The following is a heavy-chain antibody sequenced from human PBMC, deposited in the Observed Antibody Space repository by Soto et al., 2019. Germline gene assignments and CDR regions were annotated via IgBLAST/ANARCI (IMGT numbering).Heavy chain of an antibody. CDR3: ARGIATGQLDP. CDR1: GYTFTRYT. CDR2: INPDNGNT. V-gene: IGHV1-3*01. D-gene: IGHD2-15*01. Sequence: ASVKVSCKASGYTFTRYTMNWVRQAPGQRREWMGWINPDNGNTKSSQKFQDRVIITRDTSASTAYMDLSSLRSEDTAVYYCARGIATGQLDPWGQGTLATVSS. J-gene: IGHJ5*02.